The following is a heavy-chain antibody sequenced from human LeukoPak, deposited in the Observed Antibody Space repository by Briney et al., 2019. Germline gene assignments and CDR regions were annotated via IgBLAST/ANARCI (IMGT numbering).Heavy chain of an antibody. D-gene: IGHD6-19*01. CDR1: GYTFTDYY. CDR2: INPNSGVT. CDR3: ARAYSSGWTYNWFDP. V-gene: IGHV1-2*02. J-gene: IGHJ5*02. Sequence: ASVKVSCKASGYTFTDYYMHWVRQAPGQGLEWMGWINPNSGVTNYAQKLQGRVTMTTDTSTSTAYMELRSLRSDDTAVYYCARAYSSGWTYNWFDPWGQGTLVTVSS.